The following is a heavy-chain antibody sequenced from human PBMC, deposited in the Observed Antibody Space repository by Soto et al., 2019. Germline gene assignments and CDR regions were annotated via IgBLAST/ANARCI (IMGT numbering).Heavy chain of an antibody. V-gene: IGHV3-30*18. CDR3: AKESVEATYSYYGMDV. Sequence: PGGSLRLSCGGSGFSFESYGMHWVRQAPGKGLEWVATVSFDSKNKYYIDSVEGRFTISRDNSKKMLSLQMTSLRHEDTAVYYCAKESVEATYSYYGMDVWGQGTTVTVSS. CDR2: VSFDSKNK. J-gene: IGHJ6*02. CDR1: GFSFESYG. D-gene: IGHD1-26*01.